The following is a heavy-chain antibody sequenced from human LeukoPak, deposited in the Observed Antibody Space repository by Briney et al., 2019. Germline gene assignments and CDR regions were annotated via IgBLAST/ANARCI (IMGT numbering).Heavy chain of an antibody. V-gene: IGHV3-23*01. CDR3: AKSGSTIWNY. Sequence: GGSLRLSCAASGFTFSNYAMSWVRQAPGKGLEWVSAFSGSGGSTYYADSVKGRFTISRDNSKNTLYLQMNSLRAEDTAIYYCAKSGSTIWNYWGQGTLVTVSS. CDR2: FSGSGGST. D-gene: IGHD2-2*01. J-gene: IGHJ4*02. CDR1: GFTFSNYA.